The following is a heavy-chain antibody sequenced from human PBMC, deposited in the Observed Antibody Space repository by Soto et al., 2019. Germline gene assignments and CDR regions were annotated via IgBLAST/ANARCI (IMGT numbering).Heavy chain of an antibody. Sequence: QVQLVESGGGVVQPGRSLRLSCAASGFMFTNHGMHWVRQAPGKGLEWVAVIWSDGNKRYYADSVKGRFTVSRDTSNNTLYLQRKNMRAEDAAIYDCVRGDNWGDEGSDYWGQGTLVSVSS. CDR3: VRGDNWGDEGSDY. J-gene: IGHJ4*02. CDR2: IWSDGNKR. V-gene: IGHV3-33*01. D-gene: IGHD1-1*01. CDR1: GFMFTNHG.